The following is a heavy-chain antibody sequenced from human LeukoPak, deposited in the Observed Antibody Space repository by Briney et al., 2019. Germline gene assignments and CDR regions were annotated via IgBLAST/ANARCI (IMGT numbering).Heavy chain of an antibody. D-gene: IGHD5-18*01. CDR1: GFTFSSYS. CDR3: ARDNVDTAMGYYFDY. CDR2: ISSSSSYI. Sequence: GGSLRLSCAASGFTFSSYSMNWVRQAPGKGLEWVSSISSSSSYIYYADSVKGRFTISRDNAKNSLYLQMNSLGAEDTAVYYCARDNVDTAMGYYFDYWGQGTLVTVSS. J-gene: IGHJ4*02. V-gene: IGHV3-21*01.